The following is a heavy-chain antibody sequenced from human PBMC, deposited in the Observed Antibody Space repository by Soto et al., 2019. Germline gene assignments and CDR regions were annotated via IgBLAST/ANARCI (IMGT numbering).Heavy chain of an antibody. CDR3: TRGTGRQVPEPLDP. Sequence: GGSLRLSCAASGFTFSDHYMDWVRQPPGKGLEWVGRVRNKANGYTTQYAPSVKGRFTISRDDSKNSLFLQMNNLKTDDTAVYYCTRGTGRQVPEPLDPWSQGALVTVSS. CDR2: VRNKANGYTT. D-gene: IGHD1-1*01. J-gene: IGHJ5*02. V-gene: IGHV3-72*01. CDR1: GFTFSDHY.